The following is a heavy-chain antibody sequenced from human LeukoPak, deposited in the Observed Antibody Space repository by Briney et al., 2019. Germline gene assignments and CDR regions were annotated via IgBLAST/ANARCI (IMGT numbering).Heavy chain of an antibody. Sequence: SETLSLTCTVSGGSISSYYWGWIRQPPGKGLEWIGSIYYSGSTYYNPSLKSRVTISVDTSKNQFSLKLSSVTAADTAVYYCARHGGFYYYYYMDVWGKGTTVTVSS. CDR2: IYYSGST. CDR1: GGSISSYY. J-gene: IGHJ6*03. CDR3: ARHGGFYYYYYMDV. D-gene: IGHD2-15*01. V-gene: IGHV4-39*01.